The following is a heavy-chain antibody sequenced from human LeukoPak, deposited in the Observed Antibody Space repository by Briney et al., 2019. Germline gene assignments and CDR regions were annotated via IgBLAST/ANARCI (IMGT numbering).Heavy chain of an antibody. V-gene: IGHV3-48*03. CDR2: ISSSGSTM. CDR3: ARDRGWGKGDSEWELPNHFDY. J-gene: IGHJ4*02. CDR1: GFTFITYD. Sequence: GGSLRLSCAASGFTFITYDMSWFRQAPGKGLEWVSYISSSGSTMYYADSVKGRFTISRDNAKNSLYLQMNSLRVEDTAVYYCARDRGWGKGDSEWELPNHFDYWGQGTLVTVSS. D-gene: IGHD1-26*01.